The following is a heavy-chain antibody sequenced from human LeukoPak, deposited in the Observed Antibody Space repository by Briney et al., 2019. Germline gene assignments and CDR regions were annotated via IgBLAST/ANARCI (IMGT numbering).Heavy chain of an antibody. D-gene: IGHD1-26*01. CDR3: ARDRIVGATSPGGY. CDR1: GFTFDDYA. V-gene: IGHV3-20*04. Sequence: GGSLRFSCAASGFTFDDYAMTWVRQAPGKGLEWVSGINWNGGSTGYADSVKGRFTISRDNAKNSLYLQMNSLRAEDTAFYYCARDRIVGATSPGGYWGQGTLVTVSS. CDR2: INWNGGST. J-gene: IGHJ4*02.